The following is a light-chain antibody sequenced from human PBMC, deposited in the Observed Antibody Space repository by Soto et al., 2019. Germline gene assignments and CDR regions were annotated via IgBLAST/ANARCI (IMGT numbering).Light chain of an antibody. CDR2: DTS. J-gene: IGLJ2*01. CDR3: LLSYSAARRV. CDR1: TGSVTSGHY. V-gene: IGLV7-46*01. Sequence: QAVVTQEPSLTVSPGGTVTLTCGSSTGSVTSGHYPYWFQQKPGQAPRTLIYDTSNKHSWTPARFSGSLLGDKAALTLSGAQPDDEAVYYCLLSYSAARRVFGGGTQLTVL.